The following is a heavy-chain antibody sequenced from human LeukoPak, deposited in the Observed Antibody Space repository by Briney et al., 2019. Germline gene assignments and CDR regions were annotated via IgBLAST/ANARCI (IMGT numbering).Heavy chain of an antibody. CDR1: GGSFSGYY. J-gene: IGHJ4*02. V-gene: IGHV4-34*01. CDR3: ARRGWSGYYPN. Sequence: SETLSLTCAVYGGSFSGYYWSWIRQPPGKGLEWIGEINHSGSTNYNPSLKSRVTISVDTSKNQFSLKLSSVTAADTAVYYCARRGWSGYYPNWGQGTLVTVSS. CDR2: INHSGST. D-gene: IGHD3-3*01.